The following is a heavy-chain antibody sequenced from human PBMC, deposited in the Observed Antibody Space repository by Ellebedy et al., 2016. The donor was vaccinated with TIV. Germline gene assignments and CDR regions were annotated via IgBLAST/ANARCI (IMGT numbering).Heavy chain of an antibody. CDR2: INHSGST. CDR1: GGSFSGYY. V-gene: IGHV4-34*01. CDR3: ARRFCTGGSCHPDFDY. D-gene: IGHD2-15*01. J-gene: IGHJ4*02. Sequence: SQTLSLTCAFYGGSFSGYYWSWIRQPPGKGLEWIGEINHSGSTNYNPSLKSRVTMSVDTSKNQFSLKLIPVTAADTAVFYCARRFCTGGSCHPDFDYWGQGTLVTVSS.